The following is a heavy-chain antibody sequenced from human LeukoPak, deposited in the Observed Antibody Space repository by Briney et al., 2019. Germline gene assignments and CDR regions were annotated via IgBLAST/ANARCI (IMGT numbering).Heavy chain of an antibody. V-gene: IGHV4-61*02. CDR2: IYTSGST. Sequence: SETLSLTCTVSGGSISSGSYYWSWIRQPAGKGLEWIGRIYTSGSTNYNPSLKSRVTISVDTSKNQFSLKLSSVTAADTAVYYCASQGGYYYGSGSYYTFDYWGQGTLVTVSS. CDR1: GGSISSGSYY. CDR3: ASQGGYYYGSGSYYTFDY. J-gene: IGHJ4*02. D-gene: IGHD3-10*01.